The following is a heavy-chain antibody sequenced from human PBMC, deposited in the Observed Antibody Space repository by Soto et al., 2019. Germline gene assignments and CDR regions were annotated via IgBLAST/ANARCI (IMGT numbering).Heavy chain of an antibody. CDR1: GFTFGSYW. CDR3: ARGRPYGMDV. V-gene: IGHV3-74*01. CDR2: IDSDGSST. Sequence: EVQLVESGGGLVQPGGSLRVSCAACGFTFGSYWMNWVRQAPGKGLVWVSRIDSDGSSTTYADSVKGRFTTSRDNAKNTLYLQMSSLRVEDTAVYYCARGRPYGMDVWGQGTTVTVSS. J-gene: IGHJ6*02.